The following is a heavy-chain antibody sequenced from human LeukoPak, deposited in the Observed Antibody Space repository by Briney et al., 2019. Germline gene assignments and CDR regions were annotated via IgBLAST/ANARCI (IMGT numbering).Heavy chain of an antibody. CDR1: GGSISSYY. Sequence: ASETLSLTCSVNGGSISSYYWSWIRQPAGKGLEWIGRVYTSGDTDYNPSLGSRVTVSLDTSKNQFSLKLSSVTATDTAVYYCARGIAAAPNQGCFDYWGQGTLVTVSS. V-gene: IGHV4-4*07. J-gene: IGHJ4*02. CDR2: VYTSGDT. D-gene: IGHD6-13*01. CDR3: ARGIAAAPNQGCFDY.